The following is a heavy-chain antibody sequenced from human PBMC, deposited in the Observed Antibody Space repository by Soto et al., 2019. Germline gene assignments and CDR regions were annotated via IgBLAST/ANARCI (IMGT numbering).Heavy chain of an antibody. J-gene: IGHJ4*02. Sequence: ASVKVSCKASGYTFASYGISWVRQAPGQGLEWMGWISAYNGNTNYAQKLQGRVTMTTDTSTSTAYMELRSLRSDDTAVYYCARATKLGLWQWLVGFDYWGQGTLVTVSS. V-gene: IGHV1-18*04. CDR1: GYTFASYG. D-gene: IGHD6-19*01. CDR3: ARATKLGLWQWLVGFDY. CDR2: ISAYNGNT.